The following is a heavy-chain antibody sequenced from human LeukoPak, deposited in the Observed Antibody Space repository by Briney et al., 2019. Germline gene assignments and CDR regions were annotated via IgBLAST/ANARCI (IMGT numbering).Heavy chain of an antibody. V-gene: IGHV3-48*01. CDR1: GFTFSSYE. D-gene: IGHD6-13*01. CDR3: ARDGGTGYSSSWYLDYYYMDV. Sequence: QTGGSLRLSCAASGFTFSSYEMNWVRQAPGKGLEWVSYISSSSSTIYYADSVKGRFTISRDNAKNSLYLQMNSLRAEDTAVYYCARDGGTGYSSSWYLDYYYMDVWGKGTTVTVSS. CDR2: ISSSSSTI. J-gene: IGHJ6*03.